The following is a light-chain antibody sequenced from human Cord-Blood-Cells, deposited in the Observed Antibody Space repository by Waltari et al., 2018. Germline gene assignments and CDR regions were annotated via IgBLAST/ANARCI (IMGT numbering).Light chain of an antibody. J-gene: IGKJ2*01. CDR2: DAS. CDR1: QSVSSY. Sequence: EIVLTQSPATLSLSPGERATLSCRASQSVSSYLAWYQQKPGQAPRLLIYDASNRATGSPARFSGSGSGTDFTLTISSREPEDFAVYYCQRRSNWPPYTFGQGTKLEIK. CDR3: QRRSNWPPYT. V-gene: IGKV3-11*01.